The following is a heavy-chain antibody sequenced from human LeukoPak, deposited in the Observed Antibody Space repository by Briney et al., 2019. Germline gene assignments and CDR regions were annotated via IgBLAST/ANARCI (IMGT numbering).Heavy chain of an antibody. D-gene: IGHD6-19*01. V-gene: IGHV1-69*05. CDR3: ARTSNGYSSGWYYYYYMDV. CDR2: IIPIFGTA. J-gene: IGHJ6*03. Sequence: SVKVSCKASGGTFSSYAISWVRQAPGQGLEWMGGIIPIFGTANYAQKFRGRVTITTDESTSTAYMELSSLRSEDTAVYYCARTSNGYSSGWYYYYYMDVWGKGTTVTVSS. CDR1: GGTFSSYA.